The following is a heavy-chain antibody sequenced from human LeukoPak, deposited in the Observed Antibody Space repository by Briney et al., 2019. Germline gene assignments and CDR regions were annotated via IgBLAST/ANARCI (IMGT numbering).Heavy chain of an antibody. V-gene: IGHV4-4*07. J-gene: IGHJ6*03. CDR2: IYTSGST. Sequence: SETLSLTCTVSGGSISSYYWSWIRQPAGKGLEWIGRIYTSGSTNYNPSLKSRVTMSVDTSKNQFSLKLSSVTAADTAVYYCARDPEYSSSWYQGYYMDVWGKGTTVTVSS. CDR1: GGSISSYY. D-gene: IGHD6-13*01. CDR3: ARDPEYSSSWYQGYYMDV.